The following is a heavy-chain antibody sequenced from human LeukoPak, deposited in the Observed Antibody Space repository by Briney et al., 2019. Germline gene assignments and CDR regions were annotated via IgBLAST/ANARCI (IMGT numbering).Heavy chain of an antibody. CDR1: GFTFSSYA. Sequence: GGSLRLSCAASGFTFSSYAMHWVRQAPGKGLEWVAVISYDGSNKYYADSVKGRFTISRDNSKNTLYLQMNSLRAEDTAAYYCARDSQGVVVVAARYFDYWGQGALVTVSS. CDR2: ISYDGSNK. J-gene: IGHJ4*02. CDR3: ARDSQGVVVVAARYFDY. V-gene: IGHV3-30*04. D-gene: IGHD2-15*01.